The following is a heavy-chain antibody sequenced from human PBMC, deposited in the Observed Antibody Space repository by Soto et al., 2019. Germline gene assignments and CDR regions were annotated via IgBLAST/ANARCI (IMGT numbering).Heavy chain of an antibody. CDR1: GGSISSGDYY. Sequence: QVQLQESGPGLVNPSETLSLTCTVSGGSISSGDYYWSWIRQPPGKGLEWIAFISYSWSTYYNPSRQSRVAKSVDTSRNQYSLRLSSVTAADTAVYYCATMGTTTGSYYFYYWGQGTLVTVSS. J-gene: IGHJ4*02. D-gene: IGHD1-26*01. CDR2: ISYSWST. CDR3: ATMGTTTGSYYFYY. V-gene: IGHV4-30-4*01.